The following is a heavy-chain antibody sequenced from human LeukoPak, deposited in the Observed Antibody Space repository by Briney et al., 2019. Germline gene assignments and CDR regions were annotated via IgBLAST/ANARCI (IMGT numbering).Heavy chain of an antibody. CDR2: IIPIFGTA. J-gene: IGHJ4*02. D-gene: IGHD6-19*01. CDR3: ARDGYSSGWYAY. V-gene: IGHV1-69*05. Sequence: ASVKVSCKASGGTFSSYAISWVRQAPGQGLEWMGGIIPIFGTANYAQKFQGRVTMTRDMSTSTVYMELSSLRSEDTAVYYCARDGYSSGWYAYWGQGTLVTVSS. CDR1: GGTFSSYA.